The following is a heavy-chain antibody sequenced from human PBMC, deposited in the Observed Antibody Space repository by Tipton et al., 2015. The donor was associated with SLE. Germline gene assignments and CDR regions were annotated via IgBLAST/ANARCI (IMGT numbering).Heavy chain of an antibody. V-gene: IGHV3-74*01. D-gene: IGHD5-12*01. CDR3: ARELRFPRYYYMDV. CDR1: GLTLRNYW. Sequence: GSLRLSCAASGLTLRNYWIHWVRQAPGKGLVWVSLINLDERTTSYADSVKGRFTVSRDDSKNTLYLQMNSLRAEDTAVYYCARELRFPRYYYMDVWGKGTTVTVSS. J-gene: IGHJ6*03. CDR2: INLDERTT.